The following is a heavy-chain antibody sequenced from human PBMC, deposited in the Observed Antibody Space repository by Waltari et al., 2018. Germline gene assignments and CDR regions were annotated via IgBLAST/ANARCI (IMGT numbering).Heavy chain of an antibody. Sequence: QVQLQQWGAGLLKPSETLSFNCAVYRRSFSGYYWPWSRQPPGKGLEWIGEIDNYGKSNYNPSLKSRVTISKAESKNQFSLKLTSVTAADTAVYFCARRGGGPYPFYFDYWGQGTLVTVSS. CDR3: ARRGGGPYPFYFDY. D-gene: IGHD2-15*01. J-gene: IGHJ4*02. CDR1: RRSFSGYY. CDR2: IDNYGKS. V-gene: IGHV4-34*01.